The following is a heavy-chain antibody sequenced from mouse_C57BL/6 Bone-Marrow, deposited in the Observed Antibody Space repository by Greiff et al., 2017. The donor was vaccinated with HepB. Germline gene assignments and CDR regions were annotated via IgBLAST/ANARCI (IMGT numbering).Heavy chain of an antibody. CDR3: AKHMVPLYAMDY. D-gene: IGHD2-2*01. J-gene: IGHJ4*01. CDR2: IWRGGST. Sequence: VQLQESGPGLVQPSPSLSITCTVSGFSLTSYGVHWVRQSPGKGLEWLGVIWRGGSTDYNAAFMSRLSITKDNSKSQVFFKMNSLQADDTAIYYCAKHMVPLYAMDYWGQGTSVTVSS. CDR1: GFSLTSYG. V-gene: IGHV2-5*01.